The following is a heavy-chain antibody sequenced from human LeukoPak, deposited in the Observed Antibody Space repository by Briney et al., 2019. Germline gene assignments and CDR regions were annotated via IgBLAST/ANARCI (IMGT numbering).Heavy chain of an antibody. CDR3: TYSSTSSPLYYYYGMDV. D-gene: IGHD2-2*01. J-gene: IGHJ6*02. Sequence: ASVKVSCKASGYTFTSYGISWVRQAPGQGLEWMGWISAYNGNTNYAQKLQGRVTMTTDTSTSTAYMELRSLRSDDTAVNYCTYSSTSSPLYYYYGMDVWAKGPRSPSP. V-gene: IGHV1-18*01. CDR2: ISAYNGNT. CDR1: GYTFTSYG.